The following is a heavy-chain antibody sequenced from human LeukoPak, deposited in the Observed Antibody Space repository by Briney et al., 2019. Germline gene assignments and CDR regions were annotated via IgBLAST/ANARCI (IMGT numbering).Heavy chain of an antibody. CDR1: GGTFSSYA. J-gene: IGHJ4*02. CDR3: ARDELPCSGGSCYPPRSRDGYNYYDY. Sequence: AASVKVSCKASGGTFSSYAISWVRQAPGQGLEWMGRIIPILGIANYAQKFQGRVTITADKSTSTAYMELSSLRSEDTAVYYCARDELPCSGGSCYPPRSRDGYNYYDYWGQGTLVTVSS. CDR2: IIPILGIA. D-gene: IGHD2-15*01. V-gene: IGHV1-69*04.